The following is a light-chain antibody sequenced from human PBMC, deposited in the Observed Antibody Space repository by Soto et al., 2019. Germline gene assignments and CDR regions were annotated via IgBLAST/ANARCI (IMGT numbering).Light chain of an antibody. Sequence: QSALTQPASVSGSAGQSITISCTGTSSDVGSYNYVSWYQQHPGKAPKLMIYDVSNRPSGVSNRFSGSKSGNTASLTISGLQAEDEADYYCSSYASSRDVPFGGGTQLTVL. CDR2: DVS. J-gene: IGLJ2*01. V-gene: IGLV2-14*01. CDR1: SSDVGSYNY. CDR3: SSYASSRDVP.